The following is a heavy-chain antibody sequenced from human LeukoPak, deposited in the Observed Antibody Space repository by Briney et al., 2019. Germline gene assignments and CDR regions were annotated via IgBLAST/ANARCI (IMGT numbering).Heavy chain of an antibody. V-gene: IGHV6-1*01. Sequence: SQTLSLTCAISGDSVSSNSAAWSWIRLSPSRGLEWLGRTYCRSKWYNDYAVSVKSRITINPDTSKNQFSLQLNSVTPEDTAVYYCARLGFTSGYGWDGGYYYYMDVWGKGTTVTVSS. J-gene: IGHJ6*03. CDR3: ARLGFTSGYGWDGGYYYYMDV. CDR1: GDSVSSNSAA. CDR2: TYCRSKWYN. D-gene: IGHD1-1*01.